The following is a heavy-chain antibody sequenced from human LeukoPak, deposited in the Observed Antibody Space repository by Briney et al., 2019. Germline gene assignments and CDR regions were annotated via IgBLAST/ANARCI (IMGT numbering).Heavy chain of an antibody. CDR3: ARVAVAGPTGWFDS. J-gene: IGHJ5*01. CDR2: ISSGSTYI. D-gene: IGHD6-19*01. Sequence: GGSLRLSCAASGFTFSSYSMNWVRQTPGKGLEWVSSISSGSTYIYYADSVKGRFTISRDNAKNSLYLQMNSLRVEDTAVYFCARVAVAGPTGWFDSWGQGTLVTVSS. V-gene: IGHV3-21*01. CDR1: GFTFSSYS.